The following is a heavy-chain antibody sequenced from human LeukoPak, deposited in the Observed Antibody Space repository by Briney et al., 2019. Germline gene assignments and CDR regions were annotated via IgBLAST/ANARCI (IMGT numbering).Heavy chain of an antibody. D-gene: IGHD5-12*01. CDR1: GFTVSSNY. CDR3: ARAKAEMATIRFYYYYGMDV. Sequence: GGSLRLSCAASGFTVSSNYMSWVRQAPGKGLEWVSVIYSGGSTYYADSVKGRFTTSRHNSKNTLYLQMNSLRAEDTAVYYCARAKAEMATIRFYYYYGMDVWGQGTTVTVSS. J-gene: IGHJ6*02. V-gene: IGHV3-53*04. CDR2: IYSGGST.